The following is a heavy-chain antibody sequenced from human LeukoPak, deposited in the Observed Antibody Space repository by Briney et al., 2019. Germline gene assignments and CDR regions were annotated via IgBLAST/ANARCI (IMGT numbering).Heavy chain of an antibody. CDR3: ARTESGYVYY. J-gene: IGHJ4*02. D-gene: IGHD5-12*01. CDR2: IYYSGNT. CDR1: DDSISSYY. V-gene: IGHV4-59*08. Sequence: MSSETLSLTCTVSDDSISSYYWSWIRQPPGKGLEWIGYIYYSGNTNYNPSLKSRVTISVDTSKNQFSLKLSSVTAEDTAVYYCARTESGYVYYWGQGTLVTVSS.